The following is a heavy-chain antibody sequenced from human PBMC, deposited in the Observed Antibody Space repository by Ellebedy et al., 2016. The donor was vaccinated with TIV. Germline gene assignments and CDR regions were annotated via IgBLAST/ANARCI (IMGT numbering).Heavy chain of an antibody. CDR3: ARGPYGGNSDNYYYYGMDV. Sequence: SETLSLTCTVSGGSISSYYWSWIRQPPGKGLEWIGYIYYSGSTNYNPSLKSRVTISVDTSKNQFSLKLSSVTAADTAVYYCARGPYGGNSDNYYYYGMDVWGQGTTVTVSS. V-gene: IGHV4-59*01. D-gene: IGHD4-23*01. CDR1: GGSISSYY. CDR2: IYYSGST. J-gene: IGHJ6*02.